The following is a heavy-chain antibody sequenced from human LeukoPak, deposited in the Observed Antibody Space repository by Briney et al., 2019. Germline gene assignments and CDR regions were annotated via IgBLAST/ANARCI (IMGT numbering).Heavy chain of an antibody. CDR1: GFTFYNYA. D-gene: IGHD5-18*01. J-gene: IGHJ4*02. CDR2: IGGNGDTS. V-gene: IGHV3-64*02. CDR3: ATRHEYSYPY. Sequence: PGGSLRLSCVASGFTFYNYAMHWVRQAPGKGLEYVSAIGGNGDTSYYSDSVKGRFTISRDNSKNKVYLQLGSLRTEDMAVYYCATRHEYSYPYWGQGTLVTVSS.